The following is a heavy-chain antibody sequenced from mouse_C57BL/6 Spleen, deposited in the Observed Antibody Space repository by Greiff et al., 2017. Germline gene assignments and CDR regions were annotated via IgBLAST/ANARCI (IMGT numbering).Heavy chain of an antibody. CDR1: GYTFTSYW. CDR2: INPSSGYT. Sequence: QVQLQQSGAELAKPGASVKLSCKASGYTFTSYWMHWVKQRPGQGLEWIGYINPSSGYTKYNQKFKDKATLTADKSSSPAYMQRSSLTYEDSAVYYCARMEDSYYFDYWGQGTTLTVSS. J-gene: IGHJ2*01. CDR3: ARMEDSYYFDY. V-gene: IGHV1-7*01.